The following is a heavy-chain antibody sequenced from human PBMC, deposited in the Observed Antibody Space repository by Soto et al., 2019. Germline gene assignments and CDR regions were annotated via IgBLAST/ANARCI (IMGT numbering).Heavy chain of an antibody. CDR3: ARCARDYYDSSGYYYIGY. CDR2: IIPIFGTA. D-gene: IGHD3-22*01. V-gene: IGHV1-69*12. Sequence: QVQLVQSGAEVKKPGSSVKVSCKASGGTFSSYAISWVRQAPGQGLEWMGGIIPIFGTANYAQKFQGRVTITADESTSTAYRELSSLRSEDTAVYYCARCARDYYDSSGYYYIGYWGQGTLVTVSS. J-gene: IGHJ4*02. CDR1: GGTFSSYA.